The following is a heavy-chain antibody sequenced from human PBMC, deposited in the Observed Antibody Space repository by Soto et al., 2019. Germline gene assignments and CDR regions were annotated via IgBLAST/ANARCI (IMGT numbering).Heavy chain of an antibody. V-gene: IGHV2-5*02. CDR1: GFSLTTSGVG. CDR3: AHMSIAAAGSSPSGFAY. J-gene: IGHJ4*02. CDR2: IFWDDDK. D-gene: IGHD6-25*01. Sequence: SGPTLVKPTQSLTLTCTFSGFSLTTSGVGVGWIRQPPGKALEWLGVIFWDDDKRYRPSLKSRPTITKDTSKNQVILTMTNMDPADTATYYCAHMSIAAAGSSPSGFAYWGQGALVTVSS.